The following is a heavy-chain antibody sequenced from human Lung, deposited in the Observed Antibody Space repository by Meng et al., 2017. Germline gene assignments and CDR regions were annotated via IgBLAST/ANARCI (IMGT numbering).Heavy chain of an antibody. V-gene: IGHV4-61*01. D-gene: IGHD1-26*01. Sequence: QVTLHELGQGLGSPSGTLSLTWYASGAPGSSGSHYWSWIRQPPGKGLDWIAYIDYSRRTNYSTSLNSTVTMSTDTSKNQLSLKLSSVTAADTAVYYCAGGPWELDFWGQGTLVTVSS. CDR3: AGGPWELDF. J-gene: IGHJ4*02. CDR2: IDYSRRT. CDR1: GAPGSSGSHY.